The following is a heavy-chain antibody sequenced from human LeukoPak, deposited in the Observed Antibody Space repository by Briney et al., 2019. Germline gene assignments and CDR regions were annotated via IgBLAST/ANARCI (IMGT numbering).Heavy chain of an antibody. CDR1: GGSISSGDYY. V-gene: IGHV4-30-4*08. CDR2: IYYSGST. J-gene: IGHJ4*02. D-gene: IGHD3-10*01. CDR3: ARSFHVTMVRGVIDYFDY. Sequence: PSETLSLTCTVSGGSISSGDYYWSWIRQPPGKGLEWIGYIYYSGSTYYNPSLKSRVTISVDTSKNQFSLKLSSVTAADTAVYYCARSFHVTMVRGVIDYFDYWGQGTLVTVSS.